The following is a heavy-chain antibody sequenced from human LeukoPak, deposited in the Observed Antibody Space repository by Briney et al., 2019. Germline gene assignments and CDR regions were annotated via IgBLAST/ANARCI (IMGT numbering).Heavy chain of an antibody. V-gene: IGHV4-4*07. CDR1: GDSISTYY. D-gene: IGHD3/OR15-3a*01. Sequence: SETLSLTCTVSGDSISTYYWSWIRQPAGKGLEWIGRIYTNGSTNYNPSLKSRVTMSVDTSKNQFSLKLSSVTAADTAVYYCARSLDSTAAYYYYMDVWGKGTTVTVSS. J-gene: IGHJ6*03. CDR2: IYTNGST. CDR3: ARSLDSTAAYYYYMDV.